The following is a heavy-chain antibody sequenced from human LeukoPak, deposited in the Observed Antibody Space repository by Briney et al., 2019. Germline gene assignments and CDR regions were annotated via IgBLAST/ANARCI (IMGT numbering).Heavy chain of an antibody. D-gene: IGHD2-15*01. CDR1: GFTVSSNY. V-gene: IGHV3-66*02. Sequence: GGSLRLSCAASGFTVSSNYMSWVRQAPGKGLEWVSVIYSGGSTYYADSVKGRFTISRDNSKNTLYLQMNSLRAEDTAVYYCARVECEPYSFDYWGQGTLVTVSS. J-gene: IGHJ4*02. CDR3: ARVECEPYSFDY. CDR2: IYSGGST.